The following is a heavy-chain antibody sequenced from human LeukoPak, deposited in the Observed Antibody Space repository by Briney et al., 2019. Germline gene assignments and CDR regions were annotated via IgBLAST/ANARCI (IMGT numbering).Heavy chain of an antibody. CDR2: IYYSGST. Sequence: SETLSLTCTVSGGSISSSSYYWGWIRQPPGKGLEWIGSIYYSGSTYYNPSLESRVTISVDTSKNQFSLKLSSVTAADTAVYYCASGTMVAGFDYWGQGTLVTVSS. D-gene: IGHD4/OR15-4a*01. V-gene: IGHV4-39*07. CDR1: GGSISSSSYY. CDR3: ASGTMVAGFDY. J-gene: IGHJ4*02.